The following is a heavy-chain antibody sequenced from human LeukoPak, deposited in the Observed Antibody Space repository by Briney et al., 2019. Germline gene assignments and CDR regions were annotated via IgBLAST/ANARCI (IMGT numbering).Heavy chain of an antibody. CDR2: INPNSGGT. D-gene: IGHD3-9*01. J-gene: IGHJ5*02. CDR3: AREYYDILTGYGGSCWFDP. Sequence: ASVKVSCKASGYTFTNYYIHWVRQAPGQGLEWMGWINPNSGGTNYAQKFQGRVTMTRDTSISTAYMELSRLRSDDTAVYYCAREYYDILTGYGGSCWFDPWGQGTLVTVSS. V-gene: IGHV1-2*02. CDR1: GYTFTNYY.